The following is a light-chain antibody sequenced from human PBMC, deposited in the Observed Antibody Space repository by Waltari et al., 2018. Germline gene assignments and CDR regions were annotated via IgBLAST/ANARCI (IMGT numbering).Light chain of an antibody. J-gene: IGLJ2*01. CDR3: CSYAGSSTHVL. CDR1: RSDVGGYHY. V-gene: IGLV2-23*02. CDR2: DVS. Sequence: QSALTPTASVSGSPGQSITIPCTGTRSDVGGYHYVSWYQQYPDKAPKLMIYDVSKRPSGVSNRFSGSKSGNTASLTISGLQAEDEADYYCCSYAGSSTHVLFGGGTKLTVL.